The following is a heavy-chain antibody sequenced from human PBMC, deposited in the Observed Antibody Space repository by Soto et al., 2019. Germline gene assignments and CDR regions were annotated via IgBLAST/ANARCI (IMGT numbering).Heavy chain of an antibody. J-gene: IGHJ4*02. CDR3: ARAVGDPLYYLDY. V-gene: IGHV4-59*08. Sequence: QVQLQESGPGLVRPSDTLSLTCTVSSDSISSYYWIWIRQSPGKGLAWIGYTDYSGNTNYNPSLKIRVTISGDTSKNQFSLRLSSVTAAATAVYYCARAVGDPLYYLDYWGQGTLVTVSS. D-gene: IGHD6-19*01. CDR1: SDSISSYY. CDR2: TDYSGNT.